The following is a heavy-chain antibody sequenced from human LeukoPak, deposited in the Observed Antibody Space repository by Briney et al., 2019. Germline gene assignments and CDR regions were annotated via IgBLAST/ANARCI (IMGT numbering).Heavy chain of an antibody. CDR1: GYSFTTYA. D-gene: IGHD3-10*01. CDR2: INTNTGNP. J-gene: IGHJ4*02. V-gene: IGHV7-4-1*02. Sequence: ASVKVSCKASGYSFTTYAMGWVRQAPGQGLEWMGWINTNTGNPAYAQDFTGRFVFSLDTSVTTAYLQISSLKAEDTAVYYCARFLWFGQFWPDYWGQGTLVTVSS. CDR3: ARFLWFGQFWPDY.